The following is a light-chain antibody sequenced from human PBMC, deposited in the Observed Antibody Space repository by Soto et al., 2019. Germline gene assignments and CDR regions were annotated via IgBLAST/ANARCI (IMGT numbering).Light chain of an antibody. CDR1: SSDVGGYNY. CDR2: DVS. Sequence: QSALTQPASVSGSPGQSITISCTGTSSDVGGYNYVSWYQQHPGKAPKLMIYDVSNRPSGVSNRFSGSKSDNTASLTISWLQAEDEADYYCSSYTSSSILFGTGTKVTVL. CDR3: SSYTSSSIL. V-gene: IGLV2-14*01. J-gene: IGLJ1*01.